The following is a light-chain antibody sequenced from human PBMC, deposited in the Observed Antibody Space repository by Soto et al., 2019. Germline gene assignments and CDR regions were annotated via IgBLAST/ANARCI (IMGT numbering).Light chain of an antibody. J-gene: IGKJ4*01. CDR3: QQRSNWPST. CDR1: QSVSSY. Sequence: EILLTQSPATLPLSPGERAALSCRASQSVSSYSAWYQQKPGQAPRLLIYDASKRAPGIPARFTGSGSGTDFTLTISSLEPEDFAVYFCQQRSNWPSTFGGGTKV. V-gene: IGKV3-11*01. CDR2: DAS.